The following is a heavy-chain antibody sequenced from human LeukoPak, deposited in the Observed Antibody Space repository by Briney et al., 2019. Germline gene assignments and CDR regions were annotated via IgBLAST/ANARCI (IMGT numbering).Heavy chain of an antibody. V-gene: IGHV3-7*01. CDR1: GFTSSTYW. CDR3: ARDRDSRWDFDL. D-gene: IGHD3-22*01. CDR2: IKQDGSET. Sequence: RSGGSLRLSCAASGFTSSTYWMSWVRQAPGKGLEWVASIKQDGSETYYVDSVKGRFTLSRDNAKNSLYLRMNSLRADDTAVYYCARDRDSRWDFDLWGRGTLVTVSS. J-gene: IGHJ2*01.